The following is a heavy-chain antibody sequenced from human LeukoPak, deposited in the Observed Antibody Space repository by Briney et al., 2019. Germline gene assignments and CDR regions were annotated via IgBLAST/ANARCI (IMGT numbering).Heavy chain of an antibody. CDR2: IYYSGST. J-gene: IGHJ3*01. CDR3: ARDIDYYDSSGYYLGAFDV. Sequence: SETLSLTCTVSGGSFSSYYWSWIRQPPGKGLEWIGYIYYSGSTNYNPSLKSRVTISVDTSKNQFSLKLSSVTAADTAVYYCARDIDYYDSSGYYLGAFDVWGQGTMVTVSS. V-gene: IGHV4-59*01. CDR1: GGSFSSYY. D-gene: IGHD3-22*01.